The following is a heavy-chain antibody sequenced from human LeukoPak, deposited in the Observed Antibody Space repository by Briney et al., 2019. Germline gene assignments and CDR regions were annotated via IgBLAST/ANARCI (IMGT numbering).Heavy chain of an antibody. CDR3: ARGNYGFNWFDP. J-gene: IGHJ5*02. CDR2: INHSGST. D-gene: IGHD4-11*01. V-gene: IGHV4-34*01. Sequence: PSETLSLTCAVYGESFSGYYWSWIRQPPGKGLEWIGEINHSGSTNYNPSLKSRVTISVDTSKNQFSLKLSSVTAADTAVYYCARGNYGFNWFDPWGQGTLVTVSS. CDR1: GESFSGYY.